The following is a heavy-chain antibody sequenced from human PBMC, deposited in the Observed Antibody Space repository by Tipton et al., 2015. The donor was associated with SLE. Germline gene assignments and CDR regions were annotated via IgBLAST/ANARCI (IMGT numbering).Heavy chain of an antibody. Sequence: LRLSCAVYGGSFSGYYWSWIRQPPGKGLEWIGEINHSGSTNYNPSLKSRVTISIDTSKNQFSLKVSSVTAADTAVYYCARGRYCSSTSCSYYFDYWGQGTLVPVSS. V-gene: IGHV4-34*01. J-gene: IGHJ4*02. CDR1: GGSFSGYY. CDR2: INHSGST. D-gene: IGHD2-2*01. CDR3: ARGRYCSSTSCSYYFDY.